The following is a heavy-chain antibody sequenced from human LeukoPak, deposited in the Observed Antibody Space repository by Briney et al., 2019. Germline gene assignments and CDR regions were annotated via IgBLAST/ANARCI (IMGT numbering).Heavy chain of an antibody. V-gene: IGHV5-51*01. J-gene: IGHJ4*02. CDR2: IYPGDSDT. CDR1: GYTFASYW. D-gene: IGHD3-22*01. CDR3: GIHYYDSSGSRFDY. Sequence: GESLKISCKGSGYTFASYWVGWVRQMPGKGLEYMGIIYPGDSDTRYSPSFQGQVTISADKSITTAYLQWSSLKASDTAVYYCGIHYYDSSGSRFDYWGQGTLVTVSS.